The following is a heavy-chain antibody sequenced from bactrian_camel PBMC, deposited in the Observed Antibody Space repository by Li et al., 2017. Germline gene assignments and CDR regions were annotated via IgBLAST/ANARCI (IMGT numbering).Heavy chain of an antibody. V-gene: IGHV3S53*01. CDR1: ENVVRTYC. J-gene: IGHJ4*01. D-gene: IGHD1*01. CDR3: SAAWNGGRGRAEDNY. CDR2: IDSETA. Sequence: HVQLVESGGGSVQAGGSLRLSCTASENVVRTYCMAWFRQAPGKKREGVAAIDSETATYTASVKGRFSISRDMPKNTLYLQMDNLKPEDNVIYYCSAAWNGGRGRAEDNYWGQGTQVTVS.